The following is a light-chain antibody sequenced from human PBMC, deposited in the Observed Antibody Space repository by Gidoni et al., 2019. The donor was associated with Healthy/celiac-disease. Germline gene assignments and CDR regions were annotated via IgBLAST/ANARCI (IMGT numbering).Light chain of an antibody. J-gene: IGKJ4*01. CDR2: GAS. Sequence: EIVMTQSPAPLSVSPGERATLSCRASQSVSSNLAWYQQKPGQAPRLLIYGASTRATGIPARFSGRGSGTEFTLTISSLQSAAFAVYYCPQYNNWPTFGGGTKVEIK. CDR3: PQYNNWPT. V-gene: IGKV3-15*01. CDR1: QSVSSN.